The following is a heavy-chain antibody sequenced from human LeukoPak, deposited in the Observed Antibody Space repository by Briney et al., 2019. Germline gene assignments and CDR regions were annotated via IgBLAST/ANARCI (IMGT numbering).Heavy chain of an antibody. Sequence: GASVKVPCKASGYTFTSYYMHWVRQAPGQGLEWMGIINPSGGSTSYAQKFQGRVTMTRDTSTSTVYMELSSLRSEDTAVYHCAREHYYDSSGRGAFDIWGQGTMVTVSS. CDR1: GYTFTSYY. CDR2: INPSGGST. J-gene: IGHJ3*02. D-gene: IGHD3-22*01. V-gene: IGHV1-46*01. CDR3: AREHYYDSSGRGAFDI.